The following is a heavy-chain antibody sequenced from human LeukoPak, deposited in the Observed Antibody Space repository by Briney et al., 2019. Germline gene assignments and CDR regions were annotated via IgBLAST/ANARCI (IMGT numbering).Heavy chain of an antibody. Sequence: GGSLRLSCAASGFTFSSYSVTWVRQAPGKGLEWVSSISSSSSYIYYADSVKGRFTISRDNAKNSLYLQMNSLRAEDTAVYYCARAKSYGDLYYFDYWGQGTLVTVSS. V-gene: IGHV3-21*01. CDR1: GFTFSSYS. J-gene: IGHJ4*02. D-gene: IGHD4-17*01. CDR3: ARAKSYGDLYYFDY. CDR2: ISSSSSYI.